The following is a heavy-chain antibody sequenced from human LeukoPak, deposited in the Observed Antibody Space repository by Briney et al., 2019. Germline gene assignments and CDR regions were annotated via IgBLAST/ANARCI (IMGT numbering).Heavy chain of an antibody. D-gene: IGHD3-22*01. V-gene: IGHV4-59*08. Sequence: SETLSLTCTVSGGSISSYYWSWIRQPPGKGLEWIGYIYYSGSTNYNPSLKSRVTISVDTSKNQFSLKLSSVTAADTAVYYCARQPYYYDSSGYYVYYFDYWGQRTLVTVSS. CDR3: ARQPYYYDSSGYYVYYFDY. J-gene: IGHJ4*02. CDR2: IYYSGST. CDR1: GGSISSYY.